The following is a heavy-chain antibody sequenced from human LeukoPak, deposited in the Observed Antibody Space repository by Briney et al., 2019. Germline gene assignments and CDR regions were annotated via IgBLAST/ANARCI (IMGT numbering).Heavy chain of an antibody. Sequence: ASVKVSCKASGYTFTSYGISWVRQAPGQGLEWMGWISAYNGNTNYAQKFQGRVTITADESTSTAYMELSSLRSEDTAVYYCARGGDSSSFVFDYWGQGTLVTVSS. V-gene: IGHV1-18*01. CDR2: ISAYNGNT. CDR1: GYTFTSYG. CDR3: ARGGDSSSFVFDY. J-gene: IGHJ4*02. D-gene: IGHD6-13*01.